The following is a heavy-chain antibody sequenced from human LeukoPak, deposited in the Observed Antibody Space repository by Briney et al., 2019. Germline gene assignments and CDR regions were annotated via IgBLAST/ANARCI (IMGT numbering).Heavy chain of an antibody. V-gene: IGHV3-23*01. CDR3: ALASYYYDSSGYFGY. Sequence: GGSLRPSCAASGFTFSSYAMSWVRQAPGKGLEWVSAISGSGGSTYYADSVKGRFTISRDNSKNTLYLQMNSLRAEDTAVYYCALASYYYDSSGYFGYWGQGTLVTVSS. CDR2: ISGSGGST. D-gene: IGHD3-22*01. J-gene: IGHJ4*02. CDR1: GFTFSSYA.